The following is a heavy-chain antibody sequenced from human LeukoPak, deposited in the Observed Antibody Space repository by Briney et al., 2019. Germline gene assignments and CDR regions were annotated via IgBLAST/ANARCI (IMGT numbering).Heavy chain of an antibody. Sequence: GASVKVSCKASGGTFSSYAISWVRQAPGQGLEWMGGIIPIFGTANYAQKFQGRVTITADESTSTAYMELSSLRPEDTAVYYCARAGDCSSTSCYYYYYMDVWGKGTTVTVSS. CDR1: GGTFSSYA. CDR3: ARAGDCSSTSCYYYYYMDV. J-gene: IGHJ6*03. V-gene: IGHV1-69*01. D-gene: IGHD2-2*01. CDR2: IIPIFGTA.